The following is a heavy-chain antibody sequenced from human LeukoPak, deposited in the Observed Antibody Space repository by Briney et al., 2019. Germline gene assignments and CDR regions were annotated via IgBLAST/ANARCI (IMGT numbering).Heavy chain of an antibody. CDR1: GFSFSSYA. CDR2: ISYDGSNK. CDR3: ARNWGGGFDY. D-gene: IGHD7-27*01. Sequence: GGSLRLSCAASGFSFSSYAMHWVRQAPGKGLEWVAVISYDGSNKYYADSVKGRFTISRDNSKNTLYLQMNRLRAEDTAVYYCARNWGGGFDYWGQGTLVTVSS. J-gene: IGHJ4*02. V-gene: IGHV3-30-3*01.